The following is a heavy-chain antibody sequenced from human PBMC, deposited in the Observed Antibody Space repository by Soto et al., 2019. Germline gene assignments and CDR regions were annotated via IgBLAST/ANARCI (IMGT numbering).Heavy chain of an antibody. D-gene: IGHD1-26*01. CDR1: GGSISSSNW. V-gene: IGHV4-4*02. CDR2: IYHSGST. Sequence: QVQLQESGPGLVKPSGTLSLTCAVSGGSISSSNWWSWVRQPPGKGLEWIGEIYHSGSTNYNPSLKSRVTISVDKSKNQFSLKLSSVPAADTAVYYCARGDVGATRYYYCGMDVWGQGTTVTVSS. CDR3: ARGDVGATRYYYCGMDV. J-gene: IGHJ6*02.